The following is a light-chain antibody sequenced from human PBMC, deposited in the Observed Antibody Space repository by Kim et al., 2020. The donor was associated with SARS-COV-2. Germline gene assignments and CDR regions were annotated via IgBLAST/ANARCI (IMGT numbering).Light chain of an antibody. CDR2: NDR. V-gene: IGLV3-21*04. J-gene: IGLJ2*01. Sequence: RGKTAMITSAGKNIGRKSGSSYKKKHGGEPVLAIYNDRERHKGIPERFSGANSGKPASLTLSRVDAVDEAEYYCQVWDSSSDHQVFGGGTQLTVL. CDR1: NIGRKS. CDR3: QVWDSSSDHQV.